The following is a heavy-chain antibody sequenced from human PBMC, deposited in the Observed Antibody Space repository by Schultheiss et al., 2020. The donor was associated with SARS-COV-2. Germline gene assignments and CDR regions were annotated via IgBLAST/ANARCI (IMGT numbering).Heavy chain of an antibody. CDR3: AKAVGDGSGAYYGMDV. Sequence: SLKISCAASGFTFDDYAMHWVRQVPGKGLEWVADISYNSDNIVYADSVKGRFTISRDNAKNSLYLQMNSLRAEDTALYYCAKAVGDGSGAYYGMDVWGQGTTVTVSS. V-gene: IGHV3-9*01. CDR1: GFTFDDYA. J-gene: IGHJ6*02. CDR2: ISYNSDNI. D-gene: IGHD3-10*01.